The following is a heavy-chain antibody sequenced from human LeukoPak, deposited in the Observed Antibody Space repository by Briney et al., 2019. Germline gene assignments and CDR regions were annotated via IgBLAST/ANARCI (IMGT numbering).Heavy chain of an antibody. V-gene: IGHV3-23*01. Sequence: GASLRLSCAVSGFTFSSNAMSWVRQPPGKGLEWVSTISTGDGRTYYADSVKGRFTIFRDNSKNTLYLQMNSLRAEDTAVYYCAKDQVGAAAGTLLHYWGQGTLVTVSS. D-gene: IGHD6-13*01. CDR1: GFTFSSNA. CDR2: ISTGDGRT. J-gene: IGHJ4*02. CDR3: AKDQVGAAAGTLLHY.